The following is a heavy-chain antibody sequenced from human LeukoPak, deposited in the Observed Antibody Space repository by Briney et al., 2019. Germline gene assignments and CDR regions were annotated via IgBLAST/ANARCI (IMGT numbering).Heavy chain of an antibody. CDR1: GGSISSSSYY. D-gene: IGHD3-22*01. J-gene: IGHJ4*02. CDR2: IYNSGST. V-gene: IGHV4-39*01. CDR3: ARREYYDSSGYR. Sequence: SETLSLTCTVSGGSISSSSYYWGWIRQPPGKGLEWIGSIYNSGSTYYNPSLKSRVTISVDTSKNQCSLKLSSVTAADTAVYFCARREYYDSSGYRWGQGTLVTVSS.